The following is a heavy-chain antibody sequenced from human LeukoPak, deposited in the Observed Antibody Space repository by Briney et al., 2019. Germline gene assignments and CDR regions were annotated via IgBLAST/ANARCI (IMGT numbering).Heavy chain of an antibody. V-gene: IGHV3-23*01. CDR1: GFTFSSCA. CDR3: ARYDSSGYRYPFDY. Sequence: GGSLRLSCAASGFTFSSCALSWVRQGPGKGLDWVSSISGSGDSTYYADSVKGRFTISRDNSKNTLYLQMDSLRAEDTAIYYCARYDSSGYRYPFDYWGQGTLVTVSS. J-gene: IGHJ4*02. D-gene: IGHD3-22*01. CDR2: ISGSGDST.